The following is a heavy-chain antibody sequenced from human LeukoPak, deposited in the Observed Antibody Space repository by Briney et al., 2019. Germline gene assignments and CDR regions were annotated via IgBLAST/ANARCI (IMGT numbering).Heavy chain of an antibody. V-gene: IGHV3-23*01. J-gene: IGHJ4*02. D-gene: IGHD6-19*01. CDR3: AKPGQWLVLYLDY. Sequence: PGGSLRLSCAASGFTFSSYAMSWVRQAPGKGLEWVSAISGSGGSTYYADSVKGRFTISRDNSKNTLYLQMNSLRAEDAAVYYCAKPGQWLVLYLDYWGQGTLVTVSS. CDR1: GFTFSSYA. CDR2: ISGSGGST.